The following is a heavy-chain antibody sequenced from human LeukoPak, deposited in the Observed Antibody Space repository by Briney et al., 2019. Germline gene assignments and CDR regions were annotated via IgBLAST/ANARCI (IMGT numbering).Heavy chain of an antibody. CDR2: MNPNSGNT. D-gene: IGHD1-26*01. CDR3: ARATTVRVISAFDM. V-gene: IGHV1-8*02. J-gene: IGHJ3*02. CDR1: GYTFTSYD. Sequence: ASVKVSCKASGYTFTSYDINWVRQATGQGLEWMGWMNPNSGNTGYAQKFQGRVTMTRDTSISTAYMELSRLRSDDTAVYYCARATTVRVISAFDMWGQGTMVTVSS.